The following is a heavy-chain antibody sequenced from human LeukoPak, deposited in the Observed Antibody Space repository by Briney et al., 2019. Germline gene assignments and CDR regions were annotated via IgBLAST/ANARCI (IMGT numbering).Heavy chain of an antibody. V-gene: IGHV3-11*04. CDR2: ISSSGSTI. D-gene: IGHD6-13*01. CDR3: AKDLGYSSSWSGFDY. CDR1: GFTFSDYY. Sequence: PGGSLRLSCAASGFTFSDYYMSWIRQAPGKGLEWVSYISSSGSTIYYADSVKGRFTISRDNAKNTLYLQMNSLRAEDTAVYYCAKDLGYSSSWSGFDYWGQGTLVTVSS. J-gene: IGHJ4*02.